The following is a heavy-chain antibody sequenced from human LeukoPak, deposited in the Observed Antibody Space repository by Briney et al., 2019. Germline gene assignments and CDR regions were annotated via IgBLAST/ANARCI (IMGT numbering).Heavy chain of an antibody. Sequence: GESLKISCKGSGYSFTSYWIGWVRQMPGKGLEWMGIIYPGGSDTRYSPSFQGQVTISADKSISTAYLQWSSLKASDTAMYYCAKSVYGDYDYFDYWGQGTLVTVSS. CDR3: AKSVYGDYDYFDY. D-gene: IGHD4-17*01. J-gene: IGHJ4*02. CDR2: IYPGGSDT. CDR1: GYSFTSYW. V-gene: IGHV5-51*01.